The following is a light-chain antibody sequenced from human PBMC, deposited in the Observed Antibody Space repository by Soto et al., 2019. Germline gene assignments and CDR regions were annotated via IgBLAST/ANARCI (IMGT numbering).Light chain of an antibody. CDR1: QSVNSY. J-gene: IGKJ5*01. V-gene: IGKV3-11*01. CDR2: DAS. CDR3: QQRGNWPPT. Sequence: EIVLTQSPATLSLSPGERATLSCRASQSVNSYLAWYQQKPGQAPRLLIYDASNRATGISARFSGSGSGTDFTLTISSLEPEDFAVYYCQQRGNWPPTFGQGTRLEIK.